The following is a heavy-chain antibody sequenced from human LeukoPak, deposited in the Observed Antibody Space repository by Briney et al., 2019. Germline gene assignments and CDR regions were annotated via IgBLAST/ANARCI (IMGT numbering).Heavy chain of an antibody. CDR3: ARVTHSGGYWRHDY. CDR2: ISSSGSSI. CDR1: GFTFSDYY. Sequence: GGTLRLSCAASGFTFSDYYMSWIRQAPGKGLEWISYISSSGSSIYFAESVKGRFTISRDNAKNSLYLQMNSLRAEDTAVYYCARVTHSGGYWRHDYWGQGTLVTVSS. D-gene: IGHD2-21*02. V-gene: IGHV3-11*04. J-gene: IGHJ4*02.